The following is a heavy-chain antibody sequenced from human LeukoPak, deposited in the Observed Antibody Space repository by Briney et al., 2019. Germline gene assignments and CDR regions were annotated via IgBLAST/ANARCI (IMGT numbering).Heavy chain of an antibody. V-gene: IGHV3-11*03. J-gene: IGHJ4*02. D-gene: IGHD3-10*01. Sequence: GGSLRLSCAASGFTFSDYYMSWIRQAPGKGLEWLSYISSSSSYTNYADSVKGRFTISRDNSKNTLYLQMNSLRAEDTAVYYCAKRASGSGTSLYYFDYWGQGTLVTVSS. CDR3: AKRASGSGTSLYYFDY. CDR2: ISSSSSYT. CDR1: GFTFSDYY.